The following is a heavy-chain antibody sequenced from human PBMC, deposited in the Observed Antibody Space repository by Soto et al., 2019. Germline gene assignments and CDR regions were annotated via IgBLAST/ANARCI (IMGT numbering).Heavy chain of an antibody. Sequence: QVQLVQSGAEVKKPGSSVKVSCKASGGTFSSYTISWVRQASGQGLEWMGRIIPILGIANYAQKFQGRVTITADKSTSTAYMELSSLRSEDTSVYYCARARGGSSWTYWGQGTLVTVSS. CDR1: GGTFSSYT. V-gene: IGHV1-69*02. J-gene: IGHJ4*02. CDR3: ARARGGSSWTY. D-gene: IGHD6-6*01. CDR2: IIPILGIA.